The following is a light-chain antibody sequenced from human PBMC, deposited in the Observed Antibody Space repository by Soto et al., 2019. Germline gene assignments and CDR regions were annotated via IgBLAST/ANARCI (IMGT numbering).Light chain of an antibody. J-gene: IGKJ1*01. Sequence: DIQMTQSPSTLSASVGDRVTITCRASQIIDSGLAWYQQKPGKAPKLLIYKASTLESGVPLRFSGSGSGTEFTLTITSLQPDDFATYYCQQYHFFWTFGQGTRVEIK. CDR3: QQYHFFWT. CDR2: KAS. CDR1: QIIDSG. V-gene: IGKV1-5*03.